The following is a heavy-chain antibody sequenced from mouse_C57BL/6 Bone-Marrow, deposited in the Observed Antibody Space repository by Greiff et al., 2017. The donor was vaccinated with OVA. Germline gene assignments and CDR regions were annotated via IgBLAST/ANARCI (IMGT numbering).Heavy chain of an antibody. Sequence: EVQGVESGGGLVKPGGSLKLSCAASGFTFSSYAMSWVRQTPEKRLEWVATISDGGSYTYYPDNVKGRFTISRDNAKNNLYLQMSHLKSEDTAMYYCARDAPGAYSGQGTLVTVSA. CDR1: GFTFSSYA. V-gene: IGHV5-4*01. CDR2: ISDGGSYT. CDR3: ARDAPGAY. J-gene: IGHJ3*01.